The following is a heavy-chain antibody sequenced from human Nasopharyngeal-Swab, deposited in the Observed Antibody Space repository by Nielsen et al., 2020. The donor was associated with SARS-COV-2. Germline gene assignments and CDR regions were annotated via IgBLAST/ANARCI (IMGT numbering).Heavy chain of an antibody. J-gene: IGHJ4*02. CDR3: TRCGGGCYSGRDY. D-gene: IGHD2-15*01. CDR2: IRSKGNNYAT. V-gene: IGHV3-73*01. Sequence: GESLKISCAASGFTFSDSAIHWVRQASGKGLEWVGRIRSKGNNYATAYAASVKGRFTIFRDYPTNTAFLQMNSLKTEDTAVYYCTRCGGGCYSGRDYWGQGTLVTVSS. CDR1: GFTFSDSA.